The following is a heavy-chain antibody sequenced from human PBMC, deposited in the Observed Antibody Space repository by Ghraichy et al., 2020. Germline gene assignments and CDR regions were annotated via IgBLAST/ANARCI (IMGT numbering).Heavy chain of an antibody. CDR1: GFTFSNAW. CDR2: IKSKTDGGTT. D-gene: IGHD5-18*01. CDR3: TTGVDTARYGMDV. V-gene: IGHV3-15*01. Sequence: GGSLRLSCAASGFTFSNAWMSWVRQAPGKGLEWVGRIKSKTDGGTTDYAAPVKGRFTISRDDSKNTLYLQMNSLKTEDTAVYYCTTGVDTARYGMDVWGQGTTVTVSS. J-gene: IGHJ6*02.